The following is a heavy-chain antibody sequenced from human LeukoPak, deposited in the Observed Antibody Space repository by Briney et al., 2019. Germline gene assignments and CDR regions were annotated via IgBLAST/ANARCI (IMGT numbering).Heavy chain of an antibody. V-gene: IGHV3-23*01. CDR1: GFTFSSYA. CDR2: ISGSGGST. Sequence: GGSLRLSCAASGFTFSSYAMSRVRQAPGKGLEWVSAISGSGGSTYYADSVKGRFTISRDNSKNTLYLQMNSLRAEDTAVYYCAKGESLGYCSSTSCYGLYYGMDVWGKGTTVTVSS. CDR3: AKGESLGYCSSTSCYGLYYGMDV. J-gene: IGHJ6*04. D-gene: IGHD2-2*01.